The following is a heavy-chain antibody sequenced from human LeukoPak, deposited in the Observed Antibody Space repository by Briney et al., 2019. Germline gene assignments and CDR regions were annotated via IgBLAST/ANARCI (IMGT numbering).Heavy chain of an antibody. CDR3: AKGHISSACYDY. CDR1: GFTFSSYA. Sequence: GGSLRLSCAASGFTFSSYAMSWVRQAPGKGLEWVSVISGSGGSTNYADSVKGRFTISRDNSKNTLYFQMNSLRAEDTAVYYCAKGHISSACYDYWGQGTLATVSS. CDR2: ISGSGGST. D-gene: IGHD6-19*01. V-gene: IGHV3-23*01. J-gene: IGHJ4*02.